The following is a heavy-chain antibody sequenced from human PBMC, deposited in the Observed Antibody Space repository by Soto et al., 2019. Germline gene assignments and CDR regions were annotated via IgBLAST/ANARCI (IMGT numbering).Heavy chain of an antibody. V-gene: IGHV3-23*01. J-gene: IGHJ5*02. CDR2: FSGGGGGT. Sequence: EVQLLESGGGLVQPGGSLRLSCAVSGFIISDYGVTWVRQAPGKGLEWVSGFSGGGGGTFYADSVKVRFTISRDDPKNTGYLQMNSLGAEDTAVYYCVRWNGFGDRWGQGTLVTVSS. D-gene: IGHD1-1*01. CDR3: VRWNGFGDR. CDR1: GFIISDYG.